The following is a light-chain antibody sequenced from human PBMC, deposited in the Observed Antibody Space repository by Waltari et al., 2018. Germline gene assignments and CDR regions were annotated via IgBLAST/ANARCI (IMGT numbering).Light chain of an antibody. V-gene: IGKV4-1*01. J-gene: IGKJ1*01. CDR1: QSLLFKYDSKSY. CDR3: HQYYSTPQT. CDR2: WAS. Sequence: DIVLTQSPEFMAVSLGERATLNCKSSQSLLFKYDSKSYLAWYQQRRGQPPTLLIYWASTRESGVPDRFNGSGSGTDFSLTISSLQAEDAAVYYCHQYYSTPQTFGQGTKVEVK.